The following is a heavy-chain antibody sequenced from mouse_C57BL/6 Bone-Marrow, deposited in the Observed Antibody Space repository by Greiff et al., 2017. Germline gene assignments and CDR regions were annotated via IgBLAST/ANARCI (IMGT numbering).Heavy chain of an antibody. J-gene: IGHJ4*01. CDR3: VRHGPCYDYDAMDY. Sequence: EVKLVESGGGLVQPKGSLKLSCAASGLSFNTYAMNWVRQAPGKGLEWVARIRSKSNNYATYYADSVKDRFTISRDDSESMLYLQMNNLKTEDTAMYYCVRHGPCYDYDAMDYWGQGTSVTVSS. D-gene: IGHD2-10*01. CDR2: IRSKSNNYAT. V-gene: IGHV10-1*01. CDR1: GLSFNTYA.